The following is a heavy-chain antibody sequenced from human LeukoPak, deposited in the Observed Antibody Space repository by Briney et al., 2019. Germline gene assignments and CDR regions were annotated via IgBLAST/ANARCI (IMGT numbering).Heavy chain of an antibody. CDR1: GGSMSSYY. CDR2: IYYSGST. J-gene: IGHJ4*02. V-gene: IGHV4-59*01. Sequence: SETLSLTCTVSGGSMSSYYWSWIRQPPGEGLEGSGYIYYSGSTNYNPSLKSRVTISVDTSKNQFSLKLSSVTAADTAVYYCARGSRAVAGTTFFDYWGQGTLVTVSS. D-gene: IGHD6-19*01. CDR3: ARGSRAVAGTTFFDY.